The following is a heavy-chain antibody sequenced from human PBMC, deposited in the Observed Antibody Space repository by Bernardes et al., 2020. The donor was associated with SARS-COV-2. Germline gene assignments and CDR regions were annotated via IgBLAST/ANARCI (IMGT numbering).Heavy chain of an antibody. D-gene: IGHD3-10*01. CDR1: GGSISSYY. CDR2: IYYSGST. J-gene: IGHJ6*04. Sequence: SETLYLTCTVSGGSISSYYWSWIRQPPGKGLEWIGYIYYSGSTNYNPSLKSRVTISVDTSKNQFSLKLSSVTAADTAVYYCARHGSMVLVGRDVWGKGTTVTVSS. CDR3: ARHGSMVLVGRDV. V-gene: IGHV4-59*08.